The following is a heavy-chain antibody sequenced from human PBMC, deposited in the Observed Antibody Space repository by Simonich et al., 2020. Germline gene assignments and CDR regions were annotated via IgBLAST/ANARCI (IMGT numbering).Heavy chain of an antibody. CDR3: ASSKRVYNWNDFDY. Sequence: QVQLVQSGAEVKKPGASVKVSCKASGYTFTGYYMHWVRPAPGQGLEWMGWINPNRGSTNYAQKFQGRVTMTRDTSISTAYMELSRLRSDDTAVYYCASSKRVYNWNDFDYWGQGTLVTVSS. D-gene: IGHD1-1*01. J-gene: IGHJ4*02. V-gene: IGHV1-2*02. CDR1: GYTFTGYY. CDR2: INPNRGST.